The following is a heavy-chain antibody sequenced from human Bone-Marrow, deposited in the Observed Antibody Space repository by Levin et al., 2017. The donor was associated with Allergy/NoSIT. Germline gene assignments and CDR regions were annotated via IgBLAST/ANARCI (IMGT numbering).Heavy chain of an antibody. D-gene: IGHD1-1*01. CDR1: EYTFIGSY. J-gene: IGHJ5*02. V-gene: IGHV1-2*02. Sequence: PVASVKVSCKASEYTFIGSYIHWVRQAPGQGLEYMGWIHFDDGDRQNAQSFQGRVTTTRDTSIHTVYMDLNRLTSDDTAVYYCATQLYAGTYHFDPWGQGTLVTVSS. CDR2: IHFDDGDR. CDR3: ATQLYAGTYHFDP.